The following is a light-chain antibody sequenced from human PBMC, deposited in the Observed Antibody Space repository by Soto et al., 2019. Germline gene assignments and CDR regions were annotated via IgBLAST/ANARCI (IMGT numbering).Light chain of an antibody. J-gene: IGKJ4*01. CDR2: AAS. CDR3: QQYSHWPLT. V-gene: IGKV3-15*01. CDR1: QSVGNN. Sequence: EIVMTQSPGTLSVSPGGRATLSCRASQSVGNNLAWYQQKPGQAPRLLIYAASSRATGISARFTGSGSGTEFTLTVDSLQSEDFAVYFCQQYSHWPLTFGGGTKEEIK.